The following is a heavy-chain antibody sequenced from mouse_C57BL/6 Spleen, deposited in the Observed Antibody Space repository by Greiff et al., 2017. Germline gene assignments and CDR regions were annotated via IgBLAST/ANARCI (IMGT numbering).Heavy chain of an antibody. D-gene: IGHD1-1*01. CDR3: ARSITTVVALYYFDY. J-gene: IGHJ2*01. CDR2: IWTGRGT. CDR1: GFSFTSYA. Sequence: QVQLKESGPGLVAPSQRLSITCTVSGFSFTSYAISWVRQPPGKGLEWLGVIWTGRGTNYNSALKSRLSISKDNSKSQVFLKMNSLQTDDTARYYCARSITTVVALYYFDYWGQGTTLTVSS. V-gene: IGHV2-9-1*01.